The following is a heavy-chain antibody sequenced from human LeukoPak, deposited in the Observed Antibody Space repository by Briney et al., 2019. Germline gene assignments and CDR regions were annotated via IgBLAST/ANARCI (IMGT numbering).Heavy chain of an antibody. CDR2: ISGGGEDT. V-gene: IGHV3-23*01. CDR1: GFSFRSFA. D-gene: IGHD6-13*01. Sequence: PGGSLRLSCTAPGFSFRSFAMSWVRQAPGQGLEWVSSISGGGEDTYYADSVKGRFTISRDNSETTLYLQMNSLGADDTALYYCARTIAQYTNTWLYYYYGLDVWGQGTTVTVSS. J-gene: IGHJ6*02. CDR3: ARTIAQYTNTWLYYYYGLDV.